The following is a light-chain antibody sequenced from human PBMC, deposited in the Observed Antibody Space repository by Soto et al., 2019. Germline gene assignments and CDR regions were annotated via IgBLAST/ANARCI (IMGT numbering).Light chain of an antibody. Sequence: EIVMTQSPATLSVSPGERATLSCRASQSVASNLAWYQQKPGQAPRLLIYEASTRATGITARFSGSGSGTEFTLTISSLQSEDFAVYYCQQYNKWPLTFGGGTKVEIK. V-gene: IGKV3-15*01. CDR1: QSVASN. CDR3: QQYNKWPLT. CDR2: EAS. J-gene: IGKJ4*01.